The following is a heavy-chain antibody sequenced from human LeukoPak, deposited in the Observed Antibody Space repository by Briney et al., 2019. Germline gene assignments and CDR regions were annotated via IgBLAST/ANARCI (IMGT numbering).Heavy chain of an antibody. CDR2: LSSSSSTI. CDR3: ARDRGGTLTGIYYYYGMDV. CDR1: GFTFSNYS. Sequence: QPGGSLRLSCAASGFTFSNYSMNWVRQAPGKGLEWVSYLSSSSSTIYYADSVKGRFTISRHNSKNTLYLQMNSLRAEDTAVYYCARDRGGTLTGIYYYYGMDVWGQGTTVTVSS. V-gene: IGHV3-48*01. J-gene: IGHJ6*02. D-gene: IGHD1/OR15-1a*01.